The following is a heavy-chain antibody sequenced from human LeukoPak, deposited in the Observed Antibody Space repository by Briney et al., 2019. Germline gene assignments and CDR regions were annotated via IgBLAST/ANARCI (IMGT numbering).Heavy chain of an antibody. D-gene: IGHD6-13*01. CDR1: GYIFSNYA. V-gene: IGHV3-23*01. CDR2: ICHSGDRI. Sequence: PGGSLRLSCAASGYIFSNYAMTWVRQAPGKRLEWVSGICHSGDRIYYADSVKGRFTISRDNSKNTLYLQMNSLRPEDTALYYCTKDSVAAAGTAWFDPWGQGTLVTVSS. CDR3: TKDSVAAAGTAWFDP. J-gene: IGHJ5*02.